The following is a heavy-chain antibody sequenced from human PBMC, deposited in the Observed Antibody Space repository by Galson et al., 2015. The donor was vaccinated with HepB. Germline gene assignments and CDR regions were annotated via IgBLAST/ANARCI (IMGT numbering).Heavy chain of an antibody. CDR2: ISYDGSNK. CDR3: FWSAPNLDGMDV. J-gene: IGHJ6*02. V-gene: IGHV3-30*03. Sequence: SLRLSCAASGFTFSSYGMHWVRQAPGKGLEWVAVISYDGSNKYYADSVKGRFTISRDNSKNTLYLQMNSLRAEDTAVYYCFWSAPNLDGMDVWGQGTTVTVSS. D-gene: IGHD3-3*01. CDR1: GFTFSSYG.